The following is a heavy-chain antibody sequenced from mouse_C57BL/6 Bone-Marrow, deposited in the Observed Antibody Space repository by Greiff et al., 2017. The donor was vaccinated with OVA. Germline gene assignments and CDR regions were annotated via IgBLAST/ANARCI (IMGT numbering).Heavy chain of an antibody. D-gene: IGHD1-1*01. CDR2: ISSGGSYT. V-gene: IGHV5-6*01. CDR3: ARQLITTVPYYYAMDY. CDR1: GFTFSSYG. J-gene: IGHJ4*01. Sequence: DVQLVESGGDLVKPGGSLKLSCAASGFTFSSYGMSWVRQTPDKRLEWVATISSGGSYTYYPDSVKGRFTISRDNAKNTLYLQMSSLKSEDTAMYYCARQLITTVPYYYAMDYWGQGTSVTVSS.